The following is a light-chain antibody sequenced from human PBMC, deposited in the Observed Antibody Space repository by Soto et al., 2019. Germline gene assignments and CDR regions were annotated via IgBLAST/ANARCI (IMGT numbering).Light chain of an antibody. J-gene: IGKJ1*01. CDR3: QLSDSNWT. V-gene: IGKV1-39*01. CDR2: AAS. Sequence: DIQMTQSPSSLSASIGDRVTITCRASQNIRSYLNWYQQKPGKAPKLLIHAASSLQSGVPSRFSGSFSGRYFALNISSLQPEDFAAYYCQLSDSNWTLGQGTKVDIK. CDR1: QNIRSY.